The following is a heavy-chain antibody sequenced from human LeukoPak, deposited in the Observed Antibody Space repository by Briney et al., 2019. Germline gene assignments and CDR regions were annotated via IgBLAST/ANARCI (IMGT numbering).Heavy chain of an antibody. Sequence: PGGSLRLSCVASGFSVSSKYMSWVRQAPGKGLEWVSVLFSGGSTHYVDSVRGRFTISRDESKNTLFLQMNSLRAEDTAVYYCTRGPGSTWYSDYWGQGTLVTVSS. J-gene: IGHJ4*02. CDR3: TRGPGSTWYSDY. CDR2: LFSGGST. V-gene: IGHV3-66*02. D-gene: IGHD6-13*01. CDR1: GFSVSSKY.